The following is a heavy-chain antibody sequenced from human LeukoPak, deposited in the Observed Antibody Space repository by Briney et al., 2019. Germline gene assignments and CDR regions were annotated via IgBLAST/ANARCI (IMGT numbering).Heavy chain of an antibody. CDR1: GFTFSSYW. CDR2: INSDGSST. CDR3: ARGSFDDYVWGSYRYTHFDY. D-gene: IGHD3-16*02. Sequence: GGSLRLSCAASGFTFSSYWMHWVRQAPGKGLVWVSRINSDGSSTSYADSVKGRFTISRDNAKNTLYLQMNSLRAEDTAVYYCARGSFDDYVWGSYRYTHFDYWGQGTLVTVSS. J-gene: IGHJ4*02. V-gene: IGHV3-74*01.